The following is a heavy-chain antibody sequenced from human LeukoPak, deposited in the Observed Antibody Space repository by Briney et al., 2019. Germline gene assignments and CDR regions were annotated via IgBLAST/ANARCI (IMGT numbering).Heavy chain of an antibody. CDR2: INAGNGNT. V-gene: IGHV1-3*01. D-gene: IGHD3-3*01. Sequence: ASVKVSCKASGYIFTNYAIHWVRQAPGQRLEWMGWINAGNGNTKYSQKFQGRVTITRDTSASTAYMELSSLRSEDTAVYYCARELPVGPTVRFRGYYGMDVWGQGTTVTVSS. CDR1: GYIFTNYA. J-gene: IGHJ6*02. CDR3: ARELPVGPTVRFRGYYGMDV.